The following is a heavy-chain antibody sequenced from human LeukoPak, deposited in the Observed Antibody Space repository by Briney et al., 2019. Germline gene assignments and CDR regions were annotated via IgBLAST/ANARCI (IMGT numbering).Heavy chain of an antibody. J-gene: IGHJ4*02. CDR3: ARGGGGWLAGERYFDY. CDR1: GFTFSSYW. Sequence: GGSLRLSCAASGFTFSSYWMSWVRQAPGKGLEWVANIKQDGSEKYYVDSVKGRFTMSRDNAKNSLYLQMNSLRAEDTAVYYCARGGGGWLAGERYFDYWGQGTLVTVSS. V-gene: IGHV3-7*01. D-gene: IGHD6-19*01. CDR2: IKQDGSEK.